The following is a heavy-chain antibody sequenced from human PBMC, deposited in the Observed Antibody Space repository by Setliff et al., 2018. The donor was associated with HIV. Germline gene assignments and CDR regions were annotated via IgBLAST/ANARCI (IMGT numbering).Heavy chain of an antibody. V-gene: IGHV7-4-1*02. J-gene: IGHJ3*01. CDR1: EYVFTTYA. Sequence: GASVKVSCKASEYVFTTYAMNWVRQAPGQGLEWMGWINTNTGNPTYAQGFTGRFVFSLDTSVSTAYLQISSLKAEDNAVYYCATARTPQLYCSGGSCFDAFYLWCQGTMVTVAS. CDR2: INTNTGNP. D-gene: IGHD2-15*01. CDR3: ATARTPQLYCSGGSCFDAFYL.